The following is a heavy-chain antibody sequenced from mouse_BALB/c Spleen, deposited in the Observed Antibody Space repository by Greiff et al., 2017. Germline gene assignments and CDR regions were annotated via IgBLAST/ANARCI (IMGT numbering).Heavy chain of an antibody. V-gene: IGHV1-4*02. CDR3: ATYYMDDWCAY. CDR1: GYTFTSYT. CDR2: INPSSGYT. J-gene: IGHJ3*01. D-gene: IGHD2-14*01. Sequence: QVQLQQSAAELARPGASVKMSCKASGYTFTSYTMHWVKQRPGQGLEWIGYINPSSGYTEYNQTFKDKTTLTADKSSSTAYIPLSSLTSDDSAVYYCATYYMDDWCAYWGQGTLVTVSA.